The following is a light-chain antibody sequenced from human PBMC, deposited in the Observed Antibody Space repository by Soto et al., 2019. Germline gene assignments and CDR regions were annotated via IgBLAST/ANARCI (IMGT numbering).Light chain of an antibody. CDR3: QQLNTYPLT. CDR2: AAS. V-gene: IGKV1-9*01. CDR1: QAIGHY. Sequence: DIQLTQSPSFLSASVGDRVTITCRASQAIGHYLAWYQQRPGTAPNLLISAASTLQSGVPSRFSGSGSGTEFTLTISSLQPADFATYCCQQLNTYPLTFGGGTRVELK. J-gene: IGKJ4*02.